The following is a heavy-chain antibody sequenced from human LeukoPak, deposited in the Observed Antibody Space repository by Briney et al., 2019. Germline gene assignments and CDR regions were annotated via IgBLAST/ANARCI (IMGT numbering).Heavy chain of an antibody. CDR1: GYTFTGYY. J-gene: IGHJ5*02. V-gene: IGHV1-2*06. CDR3: ARSPGYSYGQPSNWFDP. D-gene: IGHD5-18*01. Sequence: ASVKVSCKASGYTFTGYYMHWVRQAPGQGLEWIGRINPNSGGTNYAQKFQGRVTMTRDTSISTAYMELSRLRSDDTAVYYCARSPGYSYGQPSNWFDPWGQGTLVTVSS. CDR2: INPNSGGT.